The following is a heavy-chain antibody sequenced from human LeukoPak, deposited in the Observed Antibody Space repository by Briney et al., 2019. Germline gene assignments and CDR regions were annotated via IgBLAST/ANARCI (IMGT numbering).Heavy chain of an antibody. D-gene: IGHD6-19*01. CDR1: GGSIGGSGFY. CDR3: GRHVSSGWDYYNGLDV. Sequence: SETLSLICTVSGGSIGGSGFYWGWIRQPPGKGLEWIGSIYYNENTHYNPSLKSRVTISGDTSKNQVSLTLSSVTAADTAVYYCGRHVSSGWDYYNGLDVWGQGTTVTVSS. J-gene: IGHJ6*02. CDR2: IYYNENT. V-gene: IGHV4-39*01.